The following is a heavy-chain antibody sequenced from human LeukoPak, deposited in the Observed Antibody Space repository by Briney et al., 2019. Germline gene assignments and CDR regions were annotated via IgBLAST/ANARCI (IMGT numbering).Heavy chain of an antibody. CDR2: IIPIFGIA. V-gene: IGHV1-69*04. Sequence: ASVKVSCKASGGTFSSYAFSWGRQAPGQGLEWMGRIIPIFGIANYAQKFQGRVTITADKSTSTAYMELSSLRSEDTAVYYCARDGAFSSSSWYYFDSWGQGTLVTVSS. CDR3: ARDGAFSSSSWYYFDS. CDR1: GGTFSSYA. D-gene: IGHD6-13*01. J-gene: IGHJ4*02.